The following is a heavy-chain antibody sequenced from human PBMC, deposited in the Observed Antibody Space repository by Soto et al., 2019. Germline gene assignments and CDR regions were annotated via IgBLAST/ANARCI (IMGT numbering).Heavy chain of an antibody. V-gene: IGHV4-39*01. Sequence: SETLSLTCTVSGGSISSSSYYWGWIRQPPGKGLEWIGSIYYSGSTYYNPSLKNRVTISVDTSENQFSLKLSSVTAADTAVYYCASSYGDYVSYWGQGTLVTVSS. CDR1: GGSISSSSYY. CDR2: IYYSGST. CDR3: ASSYGDYVSY. D-gene: IGHD4-17*01. J-gene: IGHJ4*02.